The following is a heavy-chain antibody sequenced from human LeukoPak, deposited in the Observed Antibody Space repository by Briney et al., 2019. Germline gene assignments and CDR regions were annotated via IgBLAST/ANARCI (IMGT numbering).Heavy chain of an antibody. V-gene: IGHV3-66*02. D-gene: IGHD2-2*01. J-gene: IGHJ4*02. CDR3: ARLPTSWSHVHY. Sequence: GGSLRLSCEVSGFDVSKNFVNWVRQAPGKGLEWVSVVYRDGATFSADSVKDRFTISRDISKNTLYLLMNSLTSEDTAVYYCARLPTSWSHVHYWGQGTLVTVSS. CDR1: GFDVSKNF. CDR2: VYRDGAT.